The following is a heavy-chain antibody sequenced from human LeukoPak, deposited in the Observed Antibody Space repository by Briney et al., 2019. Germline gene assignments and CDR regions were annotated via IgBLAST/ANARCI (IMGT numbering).Heavy chain of an antibody. CDR2: IYYSGST. CDR1: GGSISSNY. V-gene: IGHV4-59*01. J-gene: IGHJ4*02. Sequence: SETLSLTCTECGGSISSNYWRWILAPPGKRLEWIGYIYYSGSTNYDPSLKSRFTISVDTSKNQFSLKLSSVTAADTAVYYCAREWTITMIASWGQGTLVTVSS. CDR3: AREWTITMIAS. D-gene: IGHD3-22*01.